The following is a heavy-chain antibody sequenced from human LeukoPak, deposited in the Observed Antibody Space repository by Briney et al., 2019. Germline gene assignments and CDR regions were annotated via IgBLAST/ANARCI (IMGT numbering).Heavy chain of an antibody. J-gene: IGHJ4*02. D-gene: IGHD1-26*01. CDR1: GGSFSGNF. CDR2: INHRGNT. CDR3: ARVPESVGINYFDS. V-gene: IGHV4-34*01. Sequence: LETLSLTCAVYGGSFSGNFWSWVRQPPGKGLEWIGEINHRGNTNYNPSLKSRVTISVDTSKNQFSLKLSSVTAADTAVYYCARVPESVGINYFDSWGQGTQVTVSS.